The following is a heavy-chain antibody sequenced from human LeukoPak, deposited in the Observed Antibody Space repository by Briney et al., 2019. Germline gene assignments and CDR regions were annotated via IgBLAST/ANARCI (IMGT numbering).Heavy chain of an antibody. Sequence: ASVKVSCKASGYTFTGYYMHWVRQAPGQGLEWMGRINPNSGGTNYAQKFQGRVTMTRDTSISTAYMELSRLGSDDTAVYYCAREFPKSLKYGGNWFDPWGQGTLVTVSS. J-gene: IGHJ5*02. CDR1: GYTFTGYY. D-gene: IGHD4-17*01. CDR3: AREFPKSLKYGGNWFDP. CDR2: INPNSGGT. V-gene: IGHV1-2*06.